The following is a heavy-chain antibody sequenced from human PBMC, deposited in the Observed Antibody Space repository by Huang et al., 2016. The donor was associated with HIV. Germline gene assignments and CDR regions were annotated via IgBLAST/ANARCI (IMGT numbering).Heavy chain of an antibody. D-gene: IGHD6-25*01. Sequence: QVQLVESGGGVVQPERSLRLSCAASGFTFSNHAMHWVRQAPGKGVDGVAGISKDGGKTDYTDSVKDRFTISRDNSNNILYLEMKSLKADDTAVYYCARDLQGRRPLNYFDHWGQGALVIVS. CDR3: ARDLQGRRPLNYFDH. CDR1: GFTFSNHA. CDR2: ISKDGGKT. J-gene: IGHJ4*02. V-gene: IGHV3-30-3*01.